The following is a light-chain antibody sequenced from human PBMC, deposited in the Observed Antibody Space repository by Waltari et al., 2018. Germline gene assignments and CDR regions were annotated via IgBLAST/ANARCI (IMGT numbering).Light chain of an antibody. J-gene: IGLJ3*02. V-gene: IGLV2-14*03. CDR1: TSDVGGYNS. CDR3: SSYTSTNTFGL. CDR2: NVS. Sequence: QSALTQPASVSGSPGQSITISCTGTTSDVGGYNSVSWYQQHPGKAPKLMIHNVSNRPSGVSNRFSGSKSGKTASLTISGLQAEDEAVYYCSSYTSTNTFGLFGGGTKLTVL.